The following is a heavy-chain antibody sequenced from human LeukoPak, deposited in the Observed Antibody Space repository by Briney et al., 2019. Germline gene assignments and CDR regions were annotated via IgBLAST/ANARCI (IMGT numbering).Heavy chain of an antibody. J-gene: IGHJ4*02. D-gene: IGHD5-18*01. Sequence: SVKVSCKASGGTFSSYAISWVRQAPGQGLEWMGRIIPIFGIANYAQKFQGRVTITADKSTCTAYMELSSLRSEDTAVYYCAREGPPGGPYTALDYWGQGTLVTVSS. CDR1: GGTFSSYA. V-gene: IGHV1-69*04. CDR3: AREGPPGGPYTALDY. CDR2: IIPIFGIA.